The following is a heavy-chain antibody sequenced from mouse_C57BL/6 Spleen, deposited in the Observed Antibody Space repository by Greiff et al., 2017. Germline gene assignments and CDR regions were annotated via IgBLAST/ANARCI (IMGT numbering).Heavy chain of an antibody. J-gene: IGHJ4*01. CDR3: ARGGGSSSMDY. Sequence: QVQLQQPGAELVMPGASVKLSCKASGYTFTSYWMHWVKQRPGQGLEWIGEIDPSDSYTNYNQKFKGKSTLTVDKSSSTAYMQLRSLTSEDSAVYYCARGGGSSSMDYWGQGTSVTVSS. V-gene: IGHV1-69*01. CDR1: GYTFTSYW. D-gene: IGHD1-1*01. CDR2: IDPSDSYT.